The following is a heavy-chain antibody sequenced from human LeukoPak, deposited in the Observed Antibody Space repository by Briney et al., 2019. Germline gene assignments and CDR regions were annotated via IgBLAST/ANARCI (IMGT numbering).Heavy chain of an antibody. J-gene: IGHJ5*02. CDR3: ARDLVEQWLVRTGNWFDP. CDR2: ISAYNGNT. CDR1: GYTFTSYG. V-gene: IGHV1-18*01. D-gene: IGHD6-19*01. Sequence: ASVKVSCKASGYTFTSYGISWVRQAPGQGLEWMGRISAYNGNTNYAQKLQGRVTMTTDTSTSTAYMELRSLRSDDTAVYYCARDLVEQWLVRTGNWFDPWGQGTLVTVSS.